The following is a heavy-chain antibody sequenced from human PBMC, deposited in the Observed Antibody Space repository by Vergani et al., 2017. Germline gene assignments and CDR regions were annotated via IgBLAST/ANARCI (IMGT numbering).Heavy chain of an antibody. V-gene: IGHV4-59*01. CDR2: IYYSGST. D-gene: IGHD3-22*01. CDR3: AREETYYYDSSVNHAFDI. J-gene: IGHJ3*02. CDR1: GGSISSYY. Sequence: QVQLQESGPGLVKPSETLSLTCTVSGGSISSYYWSWIRQPPGKGLEWTGYIYYSGSTNYNPSLKSRVTISVDTAKNQFSLKLSSVTAADTAVYYCAREETYYYDSSVNHAFDIWGQGTMVTVSS.